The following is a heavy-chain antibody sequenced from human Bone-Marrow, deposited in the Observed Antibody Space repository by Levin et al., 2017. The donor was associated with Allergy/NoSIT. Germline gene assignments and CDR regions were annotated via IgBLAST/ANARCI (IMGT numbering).Heavy chain of an antibody. J-gene: IGHJ4*02. V-gene: IGHV1-18*01. Sequence: SVKVSCKASGYTFTNFGFIWLRQAPGQGLEWMGWVSPYSGDTNYAQKFQGRVTMTTETSSNTAYMELRSLRSDDTAVYYCARLAGGHNTGQTIDYWGQGTLVTVSS. CDR1: GYTFTNFG. D-gene: IGHD1-1*01. CDR3: ARLAGGHNTGQTIDY. CDR2: VSPYSGDT.